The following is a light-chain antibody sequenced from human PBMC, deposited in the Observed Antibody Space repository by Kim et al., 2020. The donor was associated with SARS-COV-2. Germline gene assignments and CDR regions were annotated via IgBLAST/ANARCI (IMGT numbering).Light chain of an antibody. J-gene: IGLJ3*02. CDR2: YDS. V-gene: IGLV3-21*04. CDR3: QVWDSSSDHPV. Sequence: APGKTARITCGGNNIGSKSVHWYQKKPGQAPVLVIYYDSDRPSGIPERFSGANSGNTATLTISRVEAGDEADYYCQVWDSSSDHPVFGGGTQLTVL. CDR1: NIGSKS.